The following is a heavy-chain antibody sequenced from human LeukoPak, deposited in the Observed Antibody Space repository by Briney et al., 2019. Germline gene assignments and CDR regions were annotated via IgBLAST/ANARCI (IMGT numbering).Heavy chain of an antibody. CDR1: RGSSRSSGNY. D-gene: IGHD3-16*01. J-gene: IGHJ4*02. CDR2: IYSGTT. Sequence: PSETLSLTCTVSRGSSRSSGNYWGWIRQPPGKGLEWIGSIYSGTTHYNPSLKSRVTISEDTSKNQFSLNLTSVTAADTAVYYCARDWGGLDYWGQGTLVTVSS. V-gene: IGHV4-39*07. CDR3: ARDWGGLDY.